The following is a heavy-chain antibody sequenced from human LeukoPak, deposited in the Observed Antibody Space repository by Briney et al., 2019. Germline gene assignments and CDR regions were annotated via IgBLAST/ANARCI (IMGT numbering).Heavy chain of an antibody. J-gene: IGHJ6*03. D-gene: IGHD6-6*01. V-gene: IGHV3-53*01. CDR1: GFTVSSNY. CDR3: ARGLYSSSSRYYYYYMDV. Sequence: GGSLRLSCAASGFTVSSNYMSWVRQAPGKGLEWVSVIYSGGSTYYADSVKGRFTISRHNSKNTLYLQMNSLRAEDTAVYYCARGLYSSSSRYYYYYMDVWGKGTTVTVSS. CDR2: IYSGGST.